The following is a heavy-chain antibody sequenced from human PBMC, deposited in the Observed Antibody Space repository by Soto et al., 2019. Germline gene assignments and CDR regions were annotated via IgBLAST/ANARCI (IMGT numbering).Heavy chain of an antibody. J-gene: IGHJ6*02. CDR2: IYPGDSDT. D-gene: IGHD2-15*01. Sequence: PGESLKISCKGSGYSFTSYWIGWVRQMPGKGLEWMGIIYPGDSDTRYSPSFQGQVTISADKSISTAYLQWSSLKASDTAMYYCARAPYCSGGSCYVDYYYGMDVWGQGTTVTVSS. CDR3: ARAPYCSGGSCYVDYYYGMDV. V-gene: IGHV5-51*01. CDR1: GYSFTSYW.